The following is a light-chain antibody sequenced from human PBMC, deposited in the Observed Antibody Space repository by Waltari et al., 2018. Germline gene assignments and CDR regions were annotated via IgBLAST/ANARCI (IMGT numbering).Light chain of an antibody. V-gene: IGKV1-12*01. CDR3: QQTYTFPIT. J-gene: IGKJ5*01. CDR2: AAS. CDR1: EDISLG. Sequence: DIQMTQSPSSVSATVGDRGTMACRAREDISLGLAWFQQKPGMAPKFLLYAASILESGVPSRFGGNGSGSDFALSISGLQPEDFATYFCQQTYTFPITFGQGTRLDIK.